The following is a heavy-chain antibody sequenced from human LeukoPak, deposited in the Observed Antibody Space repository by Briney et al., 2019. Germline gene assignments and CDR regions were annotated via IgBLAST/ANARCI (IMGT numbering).Heavy chain of an antibody. V-gene: IGHV5-10-1*01. J-gene: IGHJ4*02. CDR2: IDPSDSYT. D-gene: IGHD6-13*01. Sequence: GESLRISCKGSGYGFTSYWISWVRQMPGKGLEWMGRIDPSDSYTNYSPSFQGHVTISADKSISTAYLQWSSLKASDTAMYYCARHARPGYSSSWSYFDYWGQGTLVTVSS. CDR3: ARHARPGYSSSWSYFDY. CDR1: GYGFTSYW.